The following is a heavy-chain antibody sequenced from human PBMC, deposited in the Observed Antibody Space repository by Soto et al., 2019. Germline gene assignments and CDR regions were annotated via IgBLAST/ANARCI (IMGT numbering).Heavy chain of an antibody. CDR1: GYTFTSYG. D-gene: IGHD6-19*01. V-gene: IGHV1-18*01. CDR3: AGDPRDSSGFDY. CDR2: ISAYNGNT. J-gene: IGHJ4*02. Sequence: QVQLVQSGAEVKKPGASVKVSCKASGYTFTSYGISWVRQAPGQGLEWMGWISAYNGNTNYAQKPQGRVTMTTDASTSIAYMELRGLRSDDTAVYYCAGDPRDSSGFDYWGQGTLVTVSS.